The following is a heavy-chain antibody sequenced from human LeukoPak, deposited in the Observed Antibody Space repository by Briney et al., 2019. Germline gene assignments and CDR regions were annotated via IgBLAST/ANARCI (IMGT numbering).Heavy chain of an antibody. D-gene: IGHD3-10*01. CDR1: GYTFTSYY. CDR2: INPSGDST. V-gene: IGHV1-46*01. CDR3: ARSMIRGVTYYFDC. Sequence: ASVKVSCKASGYTFTSYYMHWVRQAPGQGLEWMGVINPSGDSTSYAQKFQGRVTMTRDTSTSTVYMELSSLRSEDTAVHYCARSMIRGVTYYFDCWGQGTLVTVSS. J-gene: IGHJ4*02.